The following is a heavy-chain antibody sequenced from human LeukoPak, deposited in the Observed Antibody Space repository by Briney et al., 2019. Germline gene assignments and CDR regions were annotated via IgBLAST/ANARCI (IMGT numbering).Heavy chain of an antibody. J-gene: IGHJ2*01. CDR2: IIPIFGTA. CDR1: GGTFSSYA. V-gene: IGHV1-69*06. D-gene: IGHD2-2*02. CDR3: ARVPVVPAAIGLWYFDL. Sequence: SVKVSCKASGGTFSSYAISWVRQAPGQGLEWMGGIIPIFGTANYAQKFQGRVTITADKSTSTAYMELSSLRSEDTAVYYCARVPVVPAAIGLWYFDLWGRGALVTVSS.